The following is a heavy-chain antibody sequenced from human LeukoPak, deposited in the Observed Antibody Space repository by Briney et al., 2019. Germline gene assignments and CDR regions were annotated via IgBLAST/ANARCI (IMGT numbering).Heavy chain of an antibody. Sequence: SETLSLTCTVSGGSISSSGYYWSWIRQPPGKGLEWIGEINHSGSTNYNPSLKSRVTISVDTSKNQFSLKLSSVTAADTAVYYCARLIRGYCSSTSCYRSRAWFDPWGQGTLVTVSS. D-gene: IGHD2-2*01. CDR2: INHSGST. CDR3: ARLIRGYCSSTSCYRSRAWFDP. V-gene: IGHV4-39*07. CDR1: GGSISSSGYY. J-gene: IGHJ5*02.